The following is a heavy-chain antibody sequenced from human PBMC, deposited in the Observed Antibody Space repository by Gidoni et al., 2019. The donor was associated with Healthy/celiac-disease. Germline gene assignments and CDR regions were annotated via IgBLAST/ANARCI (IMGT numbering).Heavy chain of an antibody. Sequence: EVQLVESGGGLIQPGGSLRLSCAASGFTVSSNYMSWVRQAPGKGLEWVSVIYSGGSTYYADSVKGRFTISRDNSKNTLYLQMNSLRAEDTAVYYCARAVDTAMAPNWFDPWGQGTLVTVSS. J-gene: IGHJ5*02. CDR1: GFTVSSNY. V-gene: IGHV3-53*01. CDR3: ARAVDTAMAPNWFDP. CDR2: IYSGGST. D-gene: IGHD5-18*01.